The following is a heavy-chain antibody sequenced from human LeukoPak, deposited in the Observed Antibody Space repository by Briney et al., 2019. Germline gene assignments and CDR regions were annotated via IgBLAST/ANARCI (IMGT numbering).Heavy chain of an antibody. V-gene: IGHV4-59*01. D-gene: IGHD3-10*01. CDR3: ARDRGGSGSFWFDP. CDR1: GGSISSYY. J-gene: IGHJ5*02. Sequence: SETLSLTCTVSGGSISSYYWSWIRQPPGKGLEWIGYIYYSGSTNYNPSLKSRVTISVDTSKNQFSLKLSSVTAADTAVYYCARDRGGSGSFWFDPWGRGTLVIVSS. CDR2: IYYSGST.